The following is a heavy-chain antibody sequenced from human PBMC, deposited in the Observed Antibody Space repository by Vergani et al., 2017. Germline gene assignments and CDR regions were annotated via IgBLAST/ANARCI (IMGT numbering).Heavy chain of an antibody. CDR1: GFTFDDYG. J-gene: IGHJ6*03. V-gene: IGHV3-20*04. Sequence: EVQLVESGGGVVRPGGSLRLSCAASGFTFDDYGMSWVRQAPGKGLEWVSGINWNGGSTGYADSVKGRFTISRDNAKNSLYLQMNSLRAEDTAVYYCTTRNRVVPAAGKTGYMDVWGKGTTVTVSS. D-gene: IGHD2-2*01. CDR2: INWNGGST. CDR3: TTRNRVVPAAGKTGYMDV.